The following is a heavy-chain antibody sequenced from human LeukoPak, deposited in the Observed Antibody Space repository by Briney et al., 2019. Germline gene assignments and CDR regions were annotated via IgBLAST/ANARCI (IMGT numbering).Heavy chain of an antibody. Sequence: ASVKVSCKASGGTLSSYAISWVRQAPGRGLEWMGWISAYNGNTNYAQKLQGRVTMTTDTSTSTAYMELRSLRSDDTAVYYCARDIRDSSELFDPWGQGTLVTVSS. CDR2: ISAYNGNT. J-gene: IGHJ5*02. D-gene: IGHD3-22*01. CDR1: GGTLSSYA. V-gene: IGHV1-18*01. CDR3: ARDIRDSSELFDP.